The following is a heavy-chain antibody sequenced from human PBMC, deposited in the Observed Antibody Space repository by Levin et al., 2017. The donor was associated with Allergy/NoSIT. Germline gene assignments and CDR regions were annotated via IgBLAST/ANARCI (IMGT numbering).Heavy chain of an antibody. V-gene: IGHV3-74*01. CDR1: GFTFDDYW. Sequence: GESLKISCAASGFTFDDYWMHWVRQAPGKGLVWLSLIKTDGSRTAYADSVQGRFTISRDNAKNTLYLQMHSLRAEDTAVYYCARIKSGWNFFESWGQGTLVTVSS. CDR3: ARIKSGWNFFES. J-gene: IGHJ4*02. D-gene: IGHD6-19*01. CDR2: IKTDGSRT.